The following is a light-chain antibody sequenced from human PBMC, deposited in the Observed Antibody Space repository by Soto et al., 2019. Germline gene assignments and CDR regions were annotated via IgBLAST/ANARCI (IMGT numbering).Light chain of an antibody. V-gene: IGKV3-20*01. CDR1: QSVSSSY. J-gene: IGKJ4*01. CDR2: GAS. Sequence: EIVLTQSPGTLSLSAGERATLSCRASQSVSSSYLAWYQQKPGQAPRLLIYGASSRATGIPDRFSGSGSGTDFTLTISRLEPEDFAVYYCQQYGSSPFLTFGGGTKVEIK. CDR3: QQYGSSPFLT.